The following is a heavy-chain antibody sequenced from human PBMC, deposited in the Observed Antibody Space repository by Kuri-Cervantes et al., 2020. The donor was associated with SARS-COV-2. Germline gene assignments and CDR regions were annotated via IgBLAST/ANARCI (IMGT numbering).Heavy chain of an antibody. V-gene: IGHV4-59*01. CDR1: GAFITIYY. Sequence: GSLRLSCTVPGAFITIYYWSWIRQSPGKGLEWIGYISETGGTNYNPSLKSRVTMSVDISKNQFSLKMNSVNAADTAVYYCARGTTPVYVSGPLWFHLDLWGQGTLVTVSS. CDR2: ISETGGT. CDR3: ARGTTPVYVSGPLWFHLDL. J-gene: IGHJ5*02. D-gene: IGHD3-10*01.